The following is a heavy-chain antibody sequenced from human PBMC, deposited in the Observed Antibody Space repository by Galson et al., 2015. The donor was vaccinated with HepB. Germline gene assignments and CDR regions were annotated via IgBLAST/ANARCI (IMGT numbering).Heavy chain of an antibody. Sequence: SLRLSCAASGFTFSSYSMNWVRQAPGRGLEWVSSISSSSSYIYYADSVKGRFTISRDNAKNSLYLQMNSLRAEDTAVYYCARGGDGGYGMDVWGQGTTVTVSS. J-gene: IGHJ6*02. CDR1: GFTFSSYS. V-gene: IGHV3-21*01. CDR2: ISSSSSYI. D-gene: IGHD5-24*01. CDR3: ARGGDGGYGMDV.